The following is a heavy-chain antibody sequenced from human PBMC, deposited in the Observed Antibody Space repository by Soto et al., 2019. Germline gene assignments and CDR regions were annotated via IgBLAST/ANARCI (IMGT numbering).Heavy chain of an antibody. CDR1: GFTFSSYW. CDR3: AREDYDYIWGSYRSLGWFDP. CDR2: INSDGSST. D-gene: IGHD3-16*02. V-gene: IGHV3-74*01. J-gene: IGHJ5*02. Sequence: PGGSLRLSCAASGFTFSSYWMHWVRQAPGKGLVWVSRINSDGSSTSYADSVKGRLTISRDNAKNTLYLQMNSLRAEDTVVYYCAREDYDYIWGSYRSLGWFDPWGQGT.